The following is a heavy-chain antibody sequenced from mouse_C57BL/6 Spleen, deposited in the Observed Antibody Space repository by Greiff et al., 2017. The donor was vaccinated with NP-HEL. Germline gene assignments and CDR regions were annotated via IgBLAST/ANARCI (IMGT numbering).Heavy chain of an antibody. V-gene: IGHV1-61*01. Sequence: VQLQQSGAELVRPGSSVKLSCKASGYTFTSYWMDWVKQRPGQGLEWIGNIYPSDSETHYNQKFKDKATLTVDKSSSTAYMQLSSLTSEDSAVYYCARGDYDYEGAWFAYWGQGTLVTVSA. CDR1: GYTFTSYW. J-gene: IGHJ3*01. CDR2: IYPSDSET. D-gene: IGHD2-4*01. CDR3: ARGDYDYEGAWFAY.